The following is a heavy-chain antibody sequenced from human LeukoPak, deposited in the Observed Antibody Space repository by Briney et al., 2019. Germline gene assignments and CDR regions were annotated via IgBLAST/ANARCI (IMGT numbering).Heavy chain of an antibody. Sequence: GGSLRLSCAASGFTFSSYAMHWVRQAPGKGLEWVAVISYDGSNKYYADSVKGRFTISRDNSKNTLYLQMNSLRAEDTAVYYCARDPAGYCSGGSCQDYYYYYYMDVWGKGTTVTVSS. D-gene: IGHD2-15*01. V-gene: IGHV3-30*04. J-gene: IGHJ6*03. CDR3: ARDPAGYCSGGSCQDYYYYYYMDV. CDR1: GFTFSSYA. CDR2: ISYDGSNK.